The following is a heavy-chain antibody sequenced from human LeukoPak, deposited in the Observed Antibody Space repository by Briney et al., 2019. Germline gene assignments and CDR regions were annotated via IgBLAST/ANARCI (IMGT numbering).Heavy chain of an antibody. CDR3: ASGVPRGGHDAFDI. J-gene: IGHJ3*02. V-gene: IGHV1-69*04. D-gene: IGHD2-15*01. Sequence: SVKVSCKASGGTFSSYAISWVRQAPGQGLEWMGRIIPILGIANYAQKFQGRVTITADKSTSTAYMELSSLRSEDTAVYYCASGVPRGGHDAFDIWGQGTMVTVSS. CDR2: IIPILGIA. CDR1: GGTFSSYA.